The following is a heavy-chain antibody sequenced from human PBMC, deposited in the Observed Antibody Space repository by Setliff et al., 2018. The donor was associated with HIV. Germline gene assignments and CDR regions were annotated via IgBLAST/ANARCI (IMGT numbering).Heavy chain of an antibody. J-gene: IGHJ2*01. CDR1: GDSISSGNYY. CDR2: IYSTGST. V-gene: IGHV4-61*02. Sequence: PSEILSLTCTFSGDSISSGNYYWSWIRQPAGKGLEWIGRIYSTGSTNYNPSLKSRVTISSDTSKNLFSLKLTTVTAADAAVYYCTRDTGYILSGYRPHWYFDLWGRGTLVTVSS. CDR3: TRDTGYILSGYRPHWYFDL. D-gene: IGHD3-9*01.